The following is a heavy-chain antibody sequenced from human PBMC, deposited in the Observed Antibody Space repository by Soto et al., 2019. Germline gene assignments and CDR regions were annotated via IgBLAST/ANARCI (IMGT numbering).Heavy chain of an antibody. CDR3: AKPVEVGPVYYSGMDV. D-gene: IGHD3-10*01. Sequence: EVQLLESGGGLVHPGGSLRLSFAASGFNFSSYAMTWVRQAPGKGLEGVSAIRLSGDSTYYADPVKGRFTISRDNSKNTLYLQMNTLRADATALYYCAKPVEVGPVYYSGMDVWGQGTTVTVSS. J-gene: IGHJ6*02. CDR1: GFNFSSYA. CDR2: IRLSGDST. V-gene: IGHV3-23*01.